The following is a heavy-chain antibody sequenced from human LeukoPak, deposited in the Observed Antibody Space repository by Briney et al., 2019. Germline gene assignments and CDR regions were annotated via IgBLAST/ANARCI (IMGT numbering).Heavy chain of an antibody. CDR1: GGSISSYY. J-gene: IGHJ4*02. Sequence: SETLCLTCTVSGGSISSYYWSWIRQPPGKGLEWIGYVTNSGTTKFNPSLKSRVTISRDTSKNQISLRLSSVTAADTAVYYCARSSTAGVDSWGQGTLVTVSS. V-gene: IGHV4-59*01. CDR3: ARSSTAGVDS. D-gene: IGHD6-13*01. CDR2: VTNSGTT.